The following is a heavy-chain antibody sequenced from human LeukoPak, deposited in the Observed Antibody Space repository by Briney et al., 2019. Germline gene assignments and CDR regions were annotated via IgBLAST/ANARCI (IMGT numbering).Heavy chain of an antibody. CDR3: ARRGIRSGWYYSPWYFDL. CDR1: GFTFSSYG. Sequence: PGGSLRLSCAASGFTFSSYGMSWVRQAPGKGLEWVSAISGSGGSTYYADSVKGRFTISRDNSKNTLYLQMNSLRAEDTAVYYCARRGIRSGWYYSPWYFDLWGRGTLVTVSS. D-gene: IGHD6-19*01. CDR2: ISGSGGST. V-gene: IGHV3-23*01. J-gene: IGHJ2*01.